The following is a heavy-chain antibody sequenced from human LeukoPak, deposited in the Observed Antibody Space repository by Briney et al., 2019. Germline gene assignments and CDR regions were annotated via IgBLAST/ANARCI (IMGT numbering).Heavy chain of an antibody. CDR3: TTGMANDYAGNDY. CDR2: FAREVDDT. CDR1: GYLLSELS. V-gene: IGHV1-24*01. Sequence: GASVKVSCKVSGYLLSELSIHWVRQTAGKGLEWMAGFAREVDDTIYSENFQGRVTMTEDTSTDTDYMELSSLTFDDTAVYYCTTGMANDYAGNDYWGQGTLVTVSS. J-gene: IGHJ4*02. D-gene: IGHD4-23*01.